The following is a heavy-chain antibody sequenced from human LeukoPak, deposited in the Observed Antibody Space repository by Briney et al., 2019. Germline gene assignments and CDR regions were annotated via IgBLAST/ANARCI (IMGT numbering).Heavy chain of an antibody. CDR3: ARGGEMAAIYFDY. Sequence: ASVKVSCKASGGTFSTYPISWVRQAPGQGLEWMGGIIPIVGIANYAQKFRGRVTITADKSTNTAYMELSSLRSEDTAVYYCARGGEMAAIYFDYWGQGTLVTVSS. CDR2: IIPIVGIA. CDR1: GGTFSTYP. D-gene: IGHD5-24*01. V-gene: IGHV1-69*10. J-gene: IGHJ4*02.